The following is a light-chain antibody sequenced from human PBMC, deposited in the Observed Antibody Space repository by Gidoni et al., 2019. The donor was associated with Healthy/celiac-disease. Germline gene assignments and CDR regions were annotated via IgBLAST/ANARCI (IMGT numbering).Light chain of an antibody. Sequence: ESGLTQSPATLSLSPGERATLSCRASQSVSSYLAWYQQKPGQAPRLLIYDASNRATGIPARFSGSGSGTDFTLTLSRLEPEDFAVYYCQQRSNWLLTFGGGTKVEIK. CDR1: QSVSSY. V-gene: IGKV3-11*01. CDR3: QQRSNWLLT. CDR2: DAS. J-gene: IGKJ4*01.